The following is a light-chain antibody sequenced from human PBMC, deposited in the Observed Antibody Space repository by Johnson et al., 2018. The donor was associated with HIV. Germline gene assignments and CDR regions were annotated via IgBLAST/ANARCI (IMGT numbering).Light chain of an antibody. CDR3: GTWDNSLNVYV. Sequence: QPVLTQPPSVSAAPGQKVTISCSGSSSNIGNNYVSWYQQVPGAAPKLLIYDNNKRPSGIPDRFSGSKSGTSATLDITGLQTGDEADYYCGTWDNSLNVYVFGTGTKVTVL. J-gene: IGLJ1*01. CDR1: SSNIGNNY. CDR2: DNN. V-gene: IGLV1-51*01.